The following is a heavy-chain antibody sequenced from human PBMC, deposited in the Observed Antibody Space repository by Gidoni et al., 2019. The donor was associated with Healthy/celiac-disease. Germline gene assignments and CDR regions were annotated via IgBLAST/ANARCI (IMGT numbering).Heavy chain of an antibody. CDR2: IKQDGSEK. CDR1: GFTFSSYW. CDR3: ASNYYDSSGYYPPFDY. D-gene: IGHD3-22*01. J-gene: IGHJ4*02. Sequence: EVQLVESGGGLVQPGGSLRLSCAASGFTFSSYWMSWVRQAPGKGLEWVANIKQDGSEKYYVDSVKGRFTISRDNAKNSLYLQMNSLRAEDTAVYYCASNYYDSSGYYPPFDYWGQGTLVTVS. V-gene: IGHV3-7*03.